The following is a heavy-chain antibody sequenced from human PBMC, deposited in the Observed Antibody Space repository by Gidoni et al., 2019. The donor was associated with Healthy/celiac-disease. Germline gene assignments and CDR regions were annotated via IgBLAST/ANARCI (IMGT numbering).Heavy chain of an antibody. D-gene: IGHD6-19*01. J-gene: IGHJ4*02. Sequence: EVQLLESGGGLVQPGGSLRLSCAASGSTFSSYAMSWVGQAPGKGLGWVSAISGSGGSTYYADSVKGRFTISRDNSKNTLYPQMNSLRAEDTAVYYCAKDSSGGSLDYWGQGTLVTVSS. CDR2: ISGSGGST. CDR1: GSTFSSYA. V-gene: IGHV3-23*01. CDR3: AKDSSGGSLDY.